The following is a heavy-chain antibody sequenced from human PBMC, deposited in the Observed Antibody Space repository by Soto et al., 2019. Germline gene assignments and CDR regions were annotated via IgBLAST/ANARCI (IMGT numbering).Heavy chain of an antibody. CDR1: GYTFTSYG. J-gene: IGHJ6*02. CDR3: ARRDYSYYYYGMDV. CDR2: ISAYNGNT. D-gene: IGHD4-4*01. V-gene: IGHV1-18*01. Sequence: ASVKVSCKASGYTFTSYGISWVRQAPGQGLEWMGWISAYNGNTSYAQKLQGRVTMTTDTSTSTAYMELRSLRSDDTAVYYCARRDYSYYYYGMDVWGQGTTVTVSS.